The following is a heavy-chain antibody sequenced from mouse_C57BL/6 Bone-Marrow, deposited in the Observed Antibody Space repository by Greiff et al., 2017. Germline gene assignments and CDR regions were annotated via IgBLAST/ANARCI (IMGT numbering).Heavy chain of an antibody. Sequence: VKLLQSGAELAKPGASVKLSCKASGFTFTSYWMHWVKQRPGPGLEWIGYINPSSGYTKYNQKFKDKATFPADKSSSTAYMHRSTLTDVDAGGYDDAREDLLSHWFFDVWGTGTTVTVTS. V-gene: IGHV1-7*01. CDR1: GFTFTSYW. J-gene: IGHJ1*03. CDR2: INPSSGYT. D-gene: IGHD1-1*01. CDR3: AREDLLSHWFFDV.